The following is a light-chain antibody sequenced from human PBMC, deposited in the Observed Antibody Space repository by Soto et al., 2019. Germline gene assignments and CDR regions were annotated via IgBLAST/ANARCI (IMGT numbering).Light chain of an antibody. V-gene: IGKV3-20*01. J-gene: IGKJ4*01. CDR2: GAS. Sequence: EIVLTQSPGTLSLSPGERATLSCRASQSVSSSYLAWYQQKPGQAPRLLIYGASSRATGIPDRFSGSGSGTDFTLTISRLEPEDFAVYYCQQYSSSPRFGGGTKVEIK. CDR3: QQYSSSPR. CDR1: QSVSSSY.